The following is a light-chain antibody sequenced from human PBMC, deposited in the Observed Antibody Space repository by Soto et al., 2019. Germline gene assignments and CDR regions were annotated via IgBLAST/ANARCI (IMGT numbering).Light chain of an antibody. J-gene: IGKJ1*01. V-gene: IGKV1-5*01. Sequence: DIPMTQSPSTLSASVGDRVTITCRASQSVSSWLAWYQQKPGKAPKLLIYHASSLQSGVPSRFSGSGSGTEFTLTISSLQPDDFATYYCQQYNIYPETFGQGTKVEI. CDR3: QQYNIYPET. CDR1: QSVSSW. CDR2: HAS.